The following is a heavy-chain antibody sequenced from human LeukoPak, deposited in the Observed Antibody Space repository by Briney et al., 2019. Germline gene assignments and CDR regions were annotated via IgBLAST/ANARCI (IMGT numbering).Heavy chain of an antibody. CDR1: GFTFNNAW. J-gene: IGHJ3*01. V-gene: IGHV3-15*07. CDR3: TRDWYHAFDF. CDR2: IKKRSDGGTT. D-gene: IGHD3-9*01. Sequence: GGSLRLSCAASGFTFNNAWMNWVRQAPGKGLEWVGRIKKRSDGGTTDYAALVKDRFIISRDDSQDTLYLQMNTLKTEDTAVYYCTRDWYHAFDFWGQGTVVTVSS.